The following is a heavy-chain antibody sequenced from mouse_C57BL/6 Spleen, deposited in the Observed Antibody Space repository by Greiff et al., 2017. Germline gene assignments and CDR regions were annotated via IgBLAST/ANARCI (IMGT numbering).Heavy chain of an antibody. D-gene: IGHD1-1*01. CDR2: INTGSGGT. Sequence: VQLQQSGAELVRPGTSVKVSCKAPGYAFTNYLIEWVKQRPGQGLEWIGVINTGSGGTNYNEKFKGKATLTADKSSSTAYMQLSSLTSEDSAVYFCARRITTVVFDYWGQGTTLTVSS. V-gene: IGHV1-54*01. J-gene: IGHJ2*01. CDR3: ARRITTVVFDY. CDR1: GYAFTNYL.